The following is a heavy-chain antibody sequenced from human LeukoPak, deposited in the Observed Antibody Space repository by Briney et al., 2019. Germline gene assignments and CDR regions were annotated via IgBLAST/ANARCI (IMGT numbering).Heavy chain of an antibody. CDR3: ARMPRLLDP. Sequence: GGSLRLSCAASGFTFSDYYMIWLRQAPGKGLESVSYISGTSTDTKYADSVRGRFTISRDNAKNSLYLQMDSLRVEDTAVYYCARMPRLLDPWGQGTLVTVSS. CDR1: GFTFSDYY. CDR2: ISGTSTDT. V-gene: IGHV3-11*03. D-gene: IGHD2-21*01. J-gene: IGHJ5*02.